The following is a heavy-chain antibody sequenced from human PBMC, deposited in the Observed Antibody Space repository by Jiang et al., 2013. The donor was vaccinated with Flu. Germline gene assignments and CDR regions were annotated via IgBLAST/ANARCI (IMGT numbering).Heavy chain of an antibody. CDR3: ATPDRTYGPWDAFDI. V-gene: IGHV1-24*01. Sequence: SVKVSCKVSGYTLTELSMHWVRQAPGKGLEWMGGFDPEDGETIYAQKFQGRVTMTEDTSTDTAYMELSSLRSEDTAVYYCATPDRTYGPWDAFDIWGQGTMVTVSS. D-gene: IGHD4-17*01. CDR2: FDPEDGET. CDR1: GYTLTELS. J-gene: IGHJ3*02.